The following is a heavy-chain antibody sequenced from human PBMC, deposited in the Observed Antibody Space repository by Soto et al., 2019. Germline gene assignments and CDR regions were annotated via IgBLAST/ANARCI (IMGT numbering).Heavy chain of an antibody. V-gene: IGHV1-3*01. Sequence: ASVKVSCKASEYTFTSYTMHWVRQAPGQRLEWMGWINGGNGNTKYSQKFQGRVTITRDTYASTAYMELSSLRSDDTAVYYCARELQGLYYFDYWGQATLVTVSS. CDR3: ARELQGLYYFDY. CDR2: INGGNGNT. J-gene: IGHJ4*02. CDR1: EYTFTSYT. D-gene: IGHD4-4*01.